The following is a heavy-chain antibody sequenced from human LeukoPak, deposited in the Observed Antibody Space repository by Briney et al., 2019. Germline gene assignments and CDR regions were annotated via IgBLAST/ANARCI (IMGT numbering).Heavy chain of an antibody. D-gene: IGHD5-18*01. CDR2: IYSGGTT. Sequence: GGSLRLSCAASGFTVSSNYMSWVRQAPGKGLEWVSVIYSGGTTYYADSVKGRFTISRDNSKNTLYLQMNSLRVEDTAVYYCARAGNTYGIDYWGPGTLVTVSS. CDR1: GFTVSSNY. J-gene: IGHJ4*02. V-gene: IGHV3-66*01. CDR3: ARAGNTYGIDY.